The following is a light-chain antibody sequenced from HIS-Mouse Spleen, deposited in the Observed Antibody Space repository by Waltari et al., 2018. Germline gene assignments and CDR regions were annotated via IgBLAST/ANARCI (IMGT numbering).Light chain of an antibody. V-gene: IGLV2-8*01. CDR2: EVS. CDR3: SSYAGSKDV. CDR1: SSDVGGYNY. J-gene: IGLJ1*01. Sequence: QSALTQPPSASGSPGQSVTISCTGTSSDVGGYNYVSWYQQHPGKAPKLMIYEVSNRPSGVPDRFSGSKAGNTAFLTVSGLQAEDEADYYCSSYAGSKDVFGTGTKVTVL.